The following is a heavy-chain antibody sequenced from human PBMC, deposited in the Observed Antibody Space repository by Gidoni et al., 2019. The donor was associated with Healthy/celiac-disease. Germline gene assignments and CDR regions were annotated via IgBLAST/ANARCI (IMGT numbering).Heavy chain of an antibody. CDR2: SYTSGST. J-gene: IGHJ5*02. Sequence: GLFKPSETLSLTCTVSVSSILIYYWSWIRQPAGKGLESIGRSYTSGSTNYNTSLKSRVTMSVDTSKNQFSLKLSSVTAADTAVYYCARGVLHYYDSSGSQGGGWFEPWGQGTLVTVSA. CDR3: ARGVLHYYDSSGSQGGGWFEP. V-gene: IGHV4-4*07. D-gene: IGHD3-22*01. CDR1: VSSILIYY.